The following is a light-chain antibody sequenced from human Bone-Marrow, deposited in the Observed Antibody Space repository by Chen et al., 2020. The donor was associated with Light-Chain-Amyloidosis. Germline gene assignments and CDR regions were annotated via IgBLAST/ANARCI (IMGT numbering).Light chain of an antibody. V-gene: IGLV2-14*01. CDR1: SSDVGGDNH. CDR3: SSYTITNTLV. CDR2: EVT. J-gene: IGLJ1*01. Sequence: QSALTPPASVAGSPRQSITISCTGTSSDVGGDNHVSWYQQHPDNAPKLMMYEVTNRPSWVPDRFSGSKSDNTASLTISGLQTEDEADYFCSSYTITNTLVFGSGTRVTVL.